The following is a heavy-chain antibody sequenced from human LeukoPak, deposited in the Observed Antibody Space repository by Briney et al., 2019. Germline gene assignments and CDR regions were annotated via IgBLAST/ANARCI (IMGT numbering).Heavy chain of an antibody. V-gene: IGHV3-33*01. CDR1: GFTFSSYG. CDR3: ARASWVSSTDAVR. J-gene: IGHJ4*02. D-gene: IGHD3-16*01. CDR2: IWYDGSNK. Sequence: GGSLRLSCAASGFTFSSYGMHWVRQAPGKGLEWVAVIWYDGSNKYYADSVKGRFTLSSDSSRNTVYFQLNNLRVEDTAIYYCARASWVSSTDAVRWGQGTLVTVSS.